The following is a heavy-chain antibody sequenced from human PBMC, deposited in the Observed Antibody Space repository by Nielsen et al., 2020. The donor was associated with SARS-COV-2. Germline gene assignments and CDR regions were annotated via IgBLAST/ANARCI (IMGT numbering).Heavy chain of an antibody. CDR2: IIPILGTA. J-gene: IGHJ6*02. V-gene: IGHV1-69*08. CDR3: AREMAIFGEHYYYYYGMDV. Sequence: WVRQAPGQGLEWVGRIIPILGTANYAQKFQGRVTITADKSTSTAYMELSSLRSEDTAVYYCAREMAIFGEHYYYYYGMDVWGQGTTVTVSS. D-gene: IGHD3-3*01.